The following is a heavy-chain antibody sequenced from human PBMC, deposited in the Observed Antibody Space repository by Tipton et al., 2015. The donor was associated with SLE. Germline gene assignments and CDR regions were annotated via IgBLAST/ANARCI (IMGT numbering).Heavy chain of an antibody. CDR2: TRNKASSYTT. J-gene: IGHJ4*02. Sequence: SLRLSCAASGFTFSDHYMDWVRQAPGKGLEWVGRTRNKASSYTTEYAASVKGRFTISRDDSKNSLYLRMNSLKTEDTAVYYCTAGYYFDYWGQGTLVTVSS. CDR1: GFTFSDHY. V-gene: IGHV3-72*01. CDR3: TAGYYFDY.